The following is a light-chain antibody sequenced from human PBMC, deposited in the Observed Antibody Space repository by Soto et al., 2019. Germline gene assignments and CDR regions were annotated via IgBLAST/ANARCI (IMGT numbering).Light chain of an antibody. CDR3: QQTYSTPWT. CDR2: AAS. V-gene: IGKV1-39*01. CDR1: QPISGY. Sequence: DVQMTQSPFFLSASVGDRVAISCRASQPISGYLNWYQQKPGKAPKLLIYAASSLQSGVPSRFSGSASGTDFTLTISSLQPEDFATYHCQQTYSTPWTFGQGTKVEIK. J-gene: IGKJ1*01.